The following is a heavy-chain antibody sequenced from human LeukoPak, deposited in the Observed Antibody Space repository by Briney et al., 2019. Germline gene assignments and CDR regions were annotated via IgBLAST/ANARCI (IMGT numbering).Heavy chain of an antibody. CDR1: GGSISTSSYY. V-gene: IGHV4-39*01. CDR2: IYYSVST. J-gene: IGHJ4*02. D-gene: IGHD5-18*01. Sequence: SETLSLTCTVSGGSISTSSYYSGWIRQPPGNGLDWIVSIYYSVSTYYNPSLNSRVPVSVDTSKNQFSLKLSSVTAADTAVYYCARRHRGYSYGYGDYWGQGTLVTVSS. CDR3: ARRHRGYSYGYGDY.